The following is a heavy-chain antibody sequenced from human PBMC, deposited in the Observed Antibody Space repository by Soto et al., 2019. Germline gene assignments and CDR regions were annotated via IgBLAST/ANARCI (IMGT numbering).Heavy chain of an antibody. CDR2: ISASGTNT. CDR1: GFTFSNYA. CDR3: AKEYYHDAGPDS. D-gene: IGHD3-10*01. Sequence: PGGSLRLSCAASGFTFSNYAMSWVRQAPGKGLEWVSGISASGTNTHYADSGKGRFTISRDNSKNTLYLQINSLRAEDTALFYCAKEYYHDAGPDSWGQGTQVTVSS. J-gene: IGHJ4*02. V-gene: IGHV3-23*01.